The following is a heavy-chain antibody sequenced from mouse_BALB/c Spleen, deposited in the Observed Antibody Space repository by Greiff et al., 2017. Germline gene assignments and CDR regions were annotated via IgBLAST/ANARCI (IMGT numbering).Heavy chain of an antibody. CDR3: AREGVRRAWFAY. V-gene: IGHV1-18*01. Sequence: VQLQQSGPELVKPGASVKISCKASGYAFSSSWMNCVKQRPGQGLEWIGDINPNNGGTIYNQKFKGKATLTVDKSSSTAYMELRSLTSEDTAVYYCAREGVRRAWFAYWGQGTLVTVSA. J-gene: IGHJ3*01. CDR2: INPNNGGT. D-gene: IGHD2-14*01. CDR1: GYAFSSSW.